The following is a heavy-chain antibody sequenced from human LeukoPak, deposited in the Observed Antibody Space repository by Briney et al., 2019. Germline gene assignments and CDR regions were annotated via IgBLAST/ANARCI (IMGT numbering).Heavy chain of an antibody. CDR1: RFTFSNYG. V-gene: IGHV3-33*01. CDR2: IRYDGSNK. D-gene: IGHD1-14*01. CDR3: ARGPGEPPDY. Sequence: GKSLRLSCAASRFTFSNYGMHWVRQAPGKGLEWVTFIRYDGSNKYYADSVKGRFTISRDNSKNTLYLQMNSLRAEDTAVYYCARGPGEPPDYWGQGTLVTVSS. J-gene: IGHJ4*02.